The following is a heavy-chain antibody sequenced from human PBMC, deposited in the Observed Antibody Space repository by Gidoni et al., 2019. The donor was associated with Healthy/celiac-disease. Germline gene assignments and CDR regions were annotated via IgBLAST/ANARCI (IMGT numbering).Heavy chain of an antibody. CDR2: IWYDGSNK. V-gene: IGHV3-33*08. CDR3: ARDSSSGWPGGAFDI. Sequence: QVQLVESGGGVVQPGRSLRLSCAASGFTFSSYGMHWVRQAPGKGLEWVAVIWYDGSNKYYADSVKGRFTISRDNSKNTLYLQMNSLRAEDTAVYYCARDSSSGWPGGAFDIWGQGTMVTVSS. CDR1: GFTFSSYG. J-gene: IGHJ3*02. D-gene: IGHD6-19*01.